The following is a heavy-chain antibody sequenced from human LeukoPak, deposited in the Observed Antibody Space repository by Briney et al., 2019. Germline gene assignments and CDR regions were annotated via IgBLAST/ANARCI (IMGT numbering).Heavy chain of an antibody. D-gene: IGHD5-18*01. CDR1: GYTFTGYY. V-gene: IGHV1-2*02. Sequence: ASVKLSCKASGYTFTGYYMHWVRQAPGQGLEWMGWINPNSGGTNYAQKFQGRFTMTRDTSISTAYMELSRLRSDDTAVYYCARGGLDTAMACDYWGQGTLVTVSS. CDR2: INPNSGGT. J-gene: IGHJ4*02. CDR3: ARGGLDTAMACDY.